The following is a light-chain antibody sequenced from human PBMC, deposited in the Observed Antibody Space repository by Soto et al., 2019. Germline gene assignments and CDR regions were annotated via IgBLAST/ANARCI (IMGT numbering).Light chain of an antibody. CDR2: DSS. V-gene: IGKV3-11*01. Sequence: EIVLTQSPATLSLPPGERATLSCRASQSVSSYFAWYQQKPGQAPRLLIYDSSNRATGIPARFSGSGSGTDFTLTISSLEPEDFAVYYCQQRSSWPLTFGQGTKVEIK. J-gene: IGKJ1*01. CDR3: QQRSSWPLT. CDR1: QSVSSY.